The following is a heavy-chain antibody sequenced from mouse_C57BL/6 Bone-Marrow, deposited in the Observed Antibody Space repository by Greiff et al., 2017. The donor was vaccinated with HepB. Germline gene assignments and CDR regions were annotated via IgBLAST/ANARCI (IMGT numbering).Heavy chain of an antibody. V-gene: IGHV1-19*01. Sequence: EVQLQQSGPVLVKPGASVKMSCKASGYTFTDYYMNWVKQSHGKSLEWIGVINPYNGGTSYNQKFKGKATLTVDKSSSTAYMELNSLTSEDSAVYYCARYNYGSSAFAYWGQGTLVTVSA. CDR3: ARYNYGSSAFAY. J-gene: IGHJ3*01. CDR1: GYTFTDYY. D-gene: IGHD1-1*01. CDR2: INPYNGGT.